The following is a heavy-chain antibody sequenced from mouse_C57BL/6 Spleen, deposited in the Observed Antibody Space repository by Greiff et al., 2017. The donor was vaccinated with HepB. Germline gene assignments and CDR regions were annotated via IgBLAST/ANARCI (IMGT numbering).Heavy chain of an antibody. CDR3: ARAIRSEGYFDV. CDR1: GYAFTNYL. CDR2: INPGSGGT. V-gene: IGHV1-54*01. Sequence: VQRVESGAELVRPGTSVKVSCKASGYAFTNYLIEWVKQRPGQGLEWIGVINPGSGGTNYNEKFKGKATLTAEKSSSTAYMQLSSLTSEDSAVYFCARAIRSEGYFDVWGTGTTVTVSS. J-gene: IGHJ1*03.